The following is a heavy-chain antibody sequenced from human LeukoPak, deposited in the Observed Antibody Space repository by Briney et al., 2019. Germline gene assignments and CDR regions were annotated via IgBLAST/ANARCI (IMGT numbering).Heavy chain of an antibody. J-gene: IGHJ4*02. CDR2: MNPNSGNT. CDR3: ARGNSSGYHCDY. CDR1: GYTFTSYD. V-gene: IGHV1-8*03. Sequence: ASVKVSCKASGYTFTSYDINWVRQATGQGLEWMGWMNPNSGNTGYAQKFQGRVTITRNTSISTAYMELSSLRSEDTAVYYCARGNSSGYHCDYWGQGTLVTVS. D-gene: IGHD3-22*01.